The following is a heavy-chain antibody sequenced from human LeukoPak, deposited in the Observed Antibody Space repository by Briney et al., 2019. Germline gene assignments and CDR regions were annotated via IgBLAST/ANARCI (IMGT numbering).Heavy chain of an antibody. Sequence: GGSLRLSCAASGSTFSNYWMHWVRQAPGKGLEWVANIKQDGNEKYYVDSVKGRFTISRDNAKNSLYLQMNSLRAEDTAVYYCARDYFDYWGQGTLVTVSS. CDR1: GSTFSNYW. J-gene: IGHJ4*02. CDR3: ARDYFDY. V-gene: IGHV3-7*03. CDR2: IKQDGNEK.